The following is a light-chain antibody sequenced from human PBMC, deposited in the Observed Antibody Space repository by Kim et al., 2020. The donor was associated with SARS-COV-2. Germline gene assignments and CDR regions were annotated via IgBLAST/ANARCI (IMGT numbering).Light chain of an antibody. Sequence: EIVLTQSPDTLSLSPGERGTVSCRASQSLETSYLAWYQQRPGQAPRLLMYGTSKRATGVPDRFGGSGSGTDFTLTISRLEPEDSAVYYCQQYSESNQWTFGQGTRVDIK. CDR2: GTS. CDR3: QQYSESNQWT. CDR1: QSLETSY. V-gene: IGKV3-20*01. J-gene: IGKJ1*01.